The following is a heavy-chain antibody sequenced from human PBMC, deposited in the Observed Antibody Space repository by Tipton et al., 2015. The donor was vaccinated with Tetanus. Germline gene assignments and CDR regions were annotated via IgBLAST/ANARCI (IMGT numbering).Heavy chain of an antibody. CDR1: RGPISSYY. J-gene: IGHJ4*02. Sequence: TLSLTCTVSRGPISSYYWSWIRQPAGKGLEWIGHISNGNPDYTPSLKSRVTLSVDTSKNEFPLKLRSVTAADTAVYYCARGVTDGYNRRFDYWGQGTLVAVSP. V-gene: IGHV4-4*07. CDR3: ARGVTDGYNRRFDY. CDR2: ISNGNP. D-gene: IGHD5-24*01.